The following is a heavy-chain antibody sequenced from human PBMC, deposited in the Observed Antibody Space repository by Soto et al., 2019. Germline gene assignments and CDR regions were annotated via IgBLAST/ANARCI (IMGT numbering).Heavy chain of an antibody. Sequence: QVQLVQSGAEVKKPGASVKVPCKASGYTFSQYGISWVRQAPGQGLEWMAWVSVDNGNTNYAQNFQGRATMTTDTATSTAYMELRSLKSDDTALYYCARFRTEDSHLSYFFDSWGQGTLVTVSS. D-gene: IGHD2-21*02. V-gene: IGHV1-18*01. CDR3: ARFRTEDSHLSYFFDS. CDR1: GYTFSQYG. J-gene: IGHJ4*02. CDR2: VSVDNGNT.